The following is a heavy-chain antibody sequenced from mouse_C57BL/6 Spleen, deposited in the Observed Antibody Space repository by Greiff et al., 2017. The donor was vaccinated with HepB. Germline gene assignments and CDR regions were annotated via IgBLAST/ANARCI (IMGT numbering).Heavy chain of an antibody. D-gene: IGHD2-2*01. CDR2: ISSGGDYI. CDR3: TREGGYDGWYFDV. Sequence: EVQLQESGEGLVKPGGSLKLSCAASGFTFSSYAMSWVRQTPEKRLEWVAYISSGGDYIYYADTVKGRFTISRDNARNTLYLQMSSLKSEDTALYYCTREGGYDGWYFDVWGTGTTVTVSS. V-gene: IGHV5-9-1*02. CDR1: GFTFSSYA. J-gene: IGHJ1*03.